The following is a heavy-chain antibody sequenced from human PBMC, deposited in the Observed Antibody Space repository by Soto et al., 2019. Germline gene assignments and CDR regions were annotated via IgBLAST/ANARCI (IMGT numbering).Heavy chain of an antibody. J-gene: IGHJ5*02. V-gene: IGHV4-61*01. D-gene: IGHD4-17*01. CDR3: ARDHGDYVLNWFDP. CDR2: IYYSGRT. CDR1: GGSVSSGSYY. Sequence: PSETLSLTCTVSGGSVSSGSYYWSWLRQTPGKTLEWIGYIYYSGRTNYNPSLKSRVTISVDTSKNQFSLKLSSVTAADTAVYYCARDHGDYVLNWFDPWGQGTLVTVSS.